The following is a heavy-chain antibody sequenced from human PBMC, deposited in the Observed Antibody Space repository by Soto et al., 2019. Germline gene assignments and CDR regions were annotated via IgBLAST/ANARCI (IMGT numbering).Heavy chain of an antibody. J-gene: IGHJ6*02. CDR2: ISGNADST. CDR1: DFTFRNYA. Sequence: EVLLLESGGGLVQPGGSLRLSCAASDFTFRNYAMNWVRQAPGKGLEWVSGISGNADSTYYADSVKGRFTISRDNSKNMLYLQMNSLRAEDTAVYYCAKIDGAVASVGYYGLGLWGQGTTVTVS. D-gene: IGHD6-19*01. CDR3: AKIDGAVASVGYYGLGL. V-gene: IGHV3-23*01.